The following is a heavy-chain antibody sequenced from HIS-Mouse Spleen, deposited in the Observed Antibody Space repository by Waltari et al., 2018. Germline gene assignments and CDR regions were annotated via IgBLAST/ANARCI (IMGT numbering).Heavy chain of an antibody. CDR2: IYYSGST. CDR3: AREIPYSSSWYDWYFDL. Sequence: QLQLQESGPGLVKPSETLSLTCTVSGGSTSSISYYWGWLRQPPGKGLDWIGSIYYSGSTYYNPSLKSRVTISVDTSKNQFSLKLSSVTAADTAVYYCAREIPYSSSWYDWYFDLWGRGTLVTVSS. V-gene: IGHV4-39*07. J-gene: IGHJ2*01. D-gene: IGHD6-13*01. CDR1: GGSTSSISYY.